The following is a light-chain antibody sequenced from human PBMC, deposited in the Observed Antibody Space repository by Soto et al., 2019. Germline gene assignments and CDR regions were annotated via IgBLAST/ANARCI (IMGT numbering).Light chain of an antibody. Sequence: SYELTQAPSVSVAPGQTARITCGGDSIGSKSVHWYQQRPGQAPILVVYDDRDRPSGIPERFSGSTSGNTATLTISRVEAGDEAAYYCQLWDSTTDRYVFGTGTKVTVL. CDR2: DDR. CDR1: SIGSKS. V-gene: IGLV3-21*02. J-gene: IGLJ1*01. CDR3: QLWDSTTDRYV.